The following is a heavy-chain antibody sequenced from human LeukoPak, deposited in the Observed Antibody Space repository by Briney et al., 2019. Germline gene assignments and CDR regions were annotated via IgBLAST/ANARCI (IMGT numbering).Heavy chain of an antibody. CDR3: AREELRYFDWLPPPYMDV. CDR1: GFTVSSNY. Sequence: PGGSLRLSCAASGFTVSSNYMSWVRQAPGKGLEWVSVIYSGGSTYYEDSVKGRFTISRDNSKNTLYLQMNSLRAEDTAVYYCAREELRYFDWLPPPYMDVWGKGTTVTVSS. V-gene: IGHV3-66*02. J-gene: IGHJ6*03. CDR2: IYSGGST. D-gene: IGHD3-9*01.